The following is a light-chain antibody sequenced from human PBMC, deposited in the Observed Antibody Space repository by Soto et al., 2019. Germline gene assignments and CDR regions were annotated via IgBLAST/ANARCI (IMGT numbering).Light chain of an antibody. CDR2: DAS. CDR1: QSISIY. V-gene: IGKV3-11*01. Sequence: EIVMTQSPATLSVSPGGRATLSCRASQSISIYLAWYQQKPGQAPRLLIYDASNRATGIPARFSGSGSGTDFTLTISSLEPEDFAVYYCQQRNNWPPEITFGQGTRLEIK. CDR3: QQRNNWPPEIT. J-gene: IGKJ5*01.